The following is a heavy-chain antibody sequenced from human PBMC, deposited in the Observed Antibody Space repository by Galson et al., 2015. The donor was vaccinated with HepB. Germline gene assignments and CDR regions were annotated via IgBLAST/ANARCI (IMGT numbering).Heavy chain of an antibody. J-gene: IGHJ4*02. CDR2: LIYDGSYK. V-gene: IGHV3-30*18. CDR3: AKDTNGYSVDY. CDR1: GFTFSNYG. D-gene: IGHD3-22*01. Sequence: SLRLSCAASGFTFSNYGMHWVRQAPGKGLEWVAFLIYDGSYKFYADSVKGRFTISRDNSKNSLYLQMNNLRSEDTAIYYCAKDTNGYSVDYWGQGTLVTVSS.